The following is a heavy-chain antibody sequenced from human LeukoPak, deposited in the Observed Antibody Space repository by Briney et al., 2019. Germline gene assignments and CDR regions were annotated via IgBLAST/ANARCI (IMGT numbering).Heavy chain of an antibody. V-gene: IGHV3-30*01. J-gene: IGHJ4*02. CDR2: ISYDGSNK. CDR1: GFTFSDYD. CDR3: ARTAIYGSGSLLLDY. D-gene: IGHD3-10*01. Sequence: GRSLRLSCAASGFTFSDYDFHWVRQAPGKGLEWVAVISYDGSNKYYADSVKGRFTISRDNSKNTLYLQINSLRAEETAVYYCARTAIYGSGSLLLDYWGQGTLVTVSS.